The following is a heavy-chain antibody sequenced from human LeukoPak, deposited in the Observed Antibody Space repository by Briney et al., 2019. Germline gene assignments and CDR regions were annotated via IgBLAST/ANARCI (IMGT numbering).Heavy chain of an antibody. CDR2: IYYSGST. D-gene: IGHD2-15*01. V-gene: IGHV4-59*01. CDR1: GGSISSYY. J-gene: IGHJ4*02. CDR3: ARRYCSGGSCYVSS. Sequence: PSETLSLTCTVSGGSISSYYWSWIRQPPGKGLEWIGYIYYSGSTNYNPPLKSRVTISVDTSKNQFSLKLSSVTAADTAVYYCARRYCSGGSCYVSSWGQGTLVTVSS.